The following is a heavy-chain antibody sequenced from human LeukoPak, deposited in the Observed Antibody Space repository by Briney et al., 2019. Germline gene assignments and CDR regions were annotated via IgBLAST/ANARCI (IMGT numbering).Heavy chain of an antibody. J-gene: IGHJ3*02. Sequence: GRSLRLSCTASGFTFGDYAMSWVRQAPGKGLEWVGFIRSKAYGGTTEYAASVKGRSTISRDDSKSIACLQMNSLKTEDTAVYYCTRGELIADAFDIWGQGTMVTVSS. CDR1: GFTFGDYA. CDR2: IRSKAYGGTT. V-gene: IGHV3-49*04. CDR3: TRGELIADAFDI. D-gene: IGHD1-7*01.